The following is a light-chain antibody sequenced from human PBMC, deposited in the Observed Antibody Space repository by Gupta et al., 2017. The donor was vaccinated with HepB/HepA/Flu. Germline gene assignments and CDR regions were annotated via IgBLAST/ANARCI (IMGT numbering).Light chain of an antibody. Sequence: QPALPQPASVSGSPGQSITISCTGTSSDVGGYNYVSWYQQHPGKAPKLMMYDVSNRPSGVSNRFSGSKSGNTASLTITGLQAEDEADYYCSSYTSSSTPYVFGTGTKVTVL. CDR1: SSDVGGYNY. J-gene: IGLJ1*01. CDR2: DVS. V-gene: IGLV2-14*01. CDR3: SSYTSSSTPYV.